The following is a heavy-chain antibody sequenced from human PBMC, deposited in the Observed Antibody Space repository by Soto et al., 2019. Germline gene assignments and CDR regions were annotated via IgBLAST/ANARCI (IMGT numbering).Heavy chain of an antibody. V-gene: IGHV3-15*07. CDR2: IKSKTDGGTT. CDR3: TTEVDSSGYPDY. J-gene: IGHJ4*02. D-gene: IGHD3-22*01. CDR1: GFTFSNAW. Sequence: EVQLVESGGGLVKPGGSLRLSCAASGFTFSNAWMNWVRQAPGKGLEWVGRIKSKTDGGTTDYAAPVKGRFTISRDDSNNTLYLQMNSLKTEDTAVYYCTTEVDSSGYPDYWGQGTLVTVSS.